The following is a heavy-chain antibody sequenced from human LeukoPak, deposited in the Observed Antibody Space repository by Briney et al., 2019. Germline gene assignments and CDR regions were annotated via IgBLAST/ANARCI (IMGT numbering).Heavy chain of an antibody. V-gene: IGHV3-30*02. CDR3: ARQDSSGYYPSLDV. CDR2: IRYDGSNK. Sequence: GGSLRLSCAASGFTFSSYGMHWVRQAPGKGLEWVAYIRYDGSNKYYADSVKGRFTISRDNSKNTLYLQMNSLRAEDTAVYYCARQDSSGYYPSLDVWGKGTTVTVSS. D-gene: IGHD3-22*01. J-gene: IGHJ6*04. CDR1: GFTFSSYG.